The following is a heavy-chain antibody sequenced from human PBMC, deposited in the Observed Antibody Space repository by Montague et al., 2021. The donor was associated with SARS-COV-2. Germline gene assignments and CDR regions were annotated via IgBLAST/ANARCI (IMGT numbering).Heavy chain of an antibody. D-gene: IGHD4-23*01. V-gene: IGHV4-39*01. Sequence: SETLSLTCIVSGDSISSSYYYWDWIRQPPGKGLEWIGTIYYSGSIYYNPSLKSRLTISLDTSRNQFSLKLASVTAADTAVYYCARRLRASRGACGNSRIAHWGQGTLVTVSS. CDR1: GDSISSSYYY. J-gene: IGHJ5*02. CDR3: ARRLRASRGACGNSRIAH. CDR2: IYYSGSI.